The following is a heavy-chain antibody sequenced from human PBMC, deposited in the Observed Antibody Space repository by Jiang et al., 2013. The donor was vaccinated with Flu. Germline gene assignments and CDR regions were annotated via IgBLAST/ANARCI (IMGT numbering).Heavy chain of an antibody. CDR2: SI. Sequence: SIGYADSVKGRFTISRDNAKNSLYLQMNSLRAXDTALYYCAKDRGVGYCSSTSCYGGVDYWGQGTLVTVSS. V-gene: IGHV3-9*01. CDR3: AKDRGVGYCSSTSCYGGVDY. J-gene: IGHJ4*02. D-gene: IGHD2-2*01.